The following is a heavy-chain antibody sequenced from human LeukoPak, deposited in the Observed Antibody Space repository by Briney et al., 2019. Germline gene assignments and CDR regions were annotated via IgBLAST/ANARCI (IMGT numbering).Heavy chain of an antibody. V-gene: IGHV4-39*01. Sequence: SETLSLTCTVSGGSIGSNDYYWGWIRQPPGKGLEWIGNILYSGNTFYHPSLKSRITIAADTSKNQFSLKLSSVTAADTAVYYCSRYIRRRPQFDYWGQGTLVTVSS. CDR3: SRYIRRRPQFDY. J-gene: IGHJ4*02. CDR1: GGSIGSNDYY. CDR2: ILYSGNT.